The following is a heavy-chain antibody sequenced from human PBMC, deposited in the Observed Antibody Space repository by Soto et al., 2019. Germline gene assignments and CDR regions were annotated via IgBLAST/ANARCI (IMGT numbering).Heavy chain of an antibody. Sequence: SSETLSLTCAVYGGSFSGYYWSWIRQPPGKGLEWIGEINHSGSTNYNPSLKSRVTISVDTSKNQFSLKLSSVTAAYTAVYYCARAIAVAGTLDDYWGQGTLVTVSS. CDR2: INHSGST. D-gene: IGHD6-19*01. CDR3: ARAIAVAGTLDDY. J-gene: IGHJ4*02. V-gene: IGHV4-34*01. CDR1: GGSFSGYY.